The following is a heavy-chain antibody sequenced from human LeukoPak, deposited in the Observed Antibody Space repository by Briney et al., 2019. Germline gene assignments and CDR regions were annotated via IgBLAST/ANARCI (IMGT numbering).Heavy chain of an antibody. CDR2: IYFSGTT. J-gene: IGHJ4*02. CDR1: GGSISSGDFY. V-gene: IGHV4-30-4*01. CDR3: ARNTGWLQPFDY. D-gene: IGHD3-10*01. Sequence: SETLSLTXTVSGGSISSGDFYWSWVRQPPGKALEWIGYIYFSGTTYYNPSLKSRITMSVDTSKNQFSLKLSSVTAADTAMYYCARNTGWLQPFDYWGQGTLVTVSS.